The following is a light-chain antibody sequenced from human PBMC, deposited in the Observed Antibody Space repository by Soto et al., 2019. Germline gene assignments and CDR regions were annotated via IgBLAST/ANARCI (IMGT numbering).Light chain of an antibody. CDR1: QSVSSSY. CDR2: GAS. V-gene: IGKV3-20*01. CDR3: QQYHTWPIT. J-gene: IGKJ4*01. Sequence: EIVLTQSPDTLSLSPGERATLSCRASQSVSSSYLAWYQQKPGQAPRLLIYGASSRATGIPDRFSGSGSATDFTLTISRLEPEDCAIYYCQQYHTWPITFGGGTKVDIK.